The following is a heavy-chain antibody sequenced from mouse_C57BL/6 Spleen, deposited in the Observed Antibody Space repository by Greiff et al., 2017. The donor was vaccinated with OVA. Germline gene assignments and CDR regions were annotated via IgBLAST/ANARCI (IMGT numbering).Heavy chain of an antibody. CDR1: GFTIKNNY. J-gene: IGHJ2*01. Sequence: EVQLQQSVAELVRPGASVKLSCTASGFTIKNNYMHWVKQRPEQGLEWIGRIDPANGNTKYDPQFQGKATITADKSSNTAYLQLSSLTSYDTAIYYGARGYGNDSREYYFDYRGKGTTLTVAS. V-gene: IGHV14-3*01. CDR3: ARGYGNDSREYYFDY. CDR2: IDPANGNT. D-gene: IGHD2-2*01.